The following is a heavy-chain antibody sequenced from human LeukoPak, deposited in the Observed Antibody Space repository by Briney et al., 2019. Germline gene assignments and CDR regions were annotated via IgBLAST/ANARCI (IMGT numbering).Heavy chain of an antibody. CDR1: GFTFSSYS. D-gene: IGHD6-6*01. CDR2: ISSSSSYI. CDR3: ARDLSGIAARPLDY. J-gene: IGHJ4*02. Sequence: GGSLRLSCAASGFTFSSYSMNWVRQAPGKGLEWVSSISSSSSYIYYADSVEGRFTISRDNAKNSLYLQMNSLRAEDTAVYYCARDLSGIAARPLDYWGQGTLVTVSS. V-gene: IGHV3-21*01.